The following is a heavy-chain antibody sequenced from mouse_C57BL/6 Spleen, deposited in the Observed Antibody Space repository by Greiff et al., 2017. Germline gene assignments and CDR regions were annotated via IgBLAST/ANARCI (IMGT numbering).Heavy chain of an antibody. V-gene: IGHV1-50*01. CDR1: GYTFTSYW. CDR3: ARSTMITEGYFDV. Sequence: QVQLQQPGAELVKPGASVKLSCKASGYTFTSYWMQWVKQRPGQGLEWIGVIVPSDSDTNYNQKFKGKATLTVDTSSSTAYMQLSSLTSEDSAVCYCARSTMITEGYFDVWGAGTTVTVSS. J-gene: IGHJ1*01. CDR2: IVPSDSDT. D-gene: IGHD2-4*01.